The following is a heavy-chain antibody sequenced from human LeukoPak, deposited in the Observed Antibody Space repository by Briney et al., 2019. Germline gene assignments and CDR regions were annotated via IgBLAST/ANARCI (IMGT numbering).Heavy chain of an antibody. CDR3: ARDLTSVPTR. CDR2: ISSTGNTK. Sequence: GGSLRLSCAASGFTFSSHSMNWVRQAPGKGLEWVSYISSTGNTKHYVDSVKGRFTISRDNAKNSVYLQMNSLRDEDTAVYYCARDLTSVPTRWGRGTLVTVSS. V-gene: IGHV3-48*02. CDR1: GFTFSSHS. J-gene: IGHJ4*02. D-gene: IGHD4-17*01.